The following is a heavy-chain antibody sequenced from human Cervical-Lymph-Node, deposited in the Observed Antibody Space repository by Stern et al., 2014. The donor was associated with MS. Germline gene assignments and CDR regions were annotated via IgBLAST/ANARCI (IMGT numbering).Heavy chain of an antibody. D-gene: IGHD6-13*01. V-gene: IGHV4-59*01. CDR1: GGSIRSYY. J-gene: IGHJ6*02. Sequence: VQLEESGPGLVKPSGTLSLTCTVSGGSIRSYYWSWIRQAPGKGLEWIGYIYYSGSTIYNAYLESGGTLSGDASKKQFSMKLSSVTAADTAVYYCARVSSSWADSYYYYGMDVWGQGTTVTVSS. CDR3: ARVSSSWADSYYYYGMDV. CDR2: IYYSGST.